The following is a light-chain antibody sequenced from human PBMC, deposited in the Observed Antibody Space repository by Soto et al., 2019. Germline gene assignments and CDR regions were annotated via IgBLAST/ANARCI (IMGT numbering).Light chain of an antibody. CDR3: QQYNSYPYT. J-gene: IGKJ2*01. CDR2: KAS. CDR1: QSISSW. Sequence: DIQMTQSPSTLSASAGDRVTITCRASQSISSWLARYQQKPGKAPKLLIYKASSLESRVPSRCSGSSSGTEFTLSISSLQPDVFATYYCQQYNSYPYTFGQGTKLDIK. V-gene: IGKV1-5*03.